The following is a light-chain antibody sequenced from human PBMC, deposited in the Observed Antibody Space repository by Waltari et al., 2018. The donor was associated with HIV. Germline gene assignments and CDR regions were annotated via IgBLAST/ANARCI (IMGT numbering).Light chain of an antibody. CDR3: QLWDSSSDHAV. CDR2: DDS. Sequence: SYVLTQPPSVSVAPGQTARITCGGNNIGSKSVHWYQQKPGQAPVLGVYDDSDRPSVSPDRFSGSNSGNTATLTISRVEAGDEADYCWQLWDSSSDHAVFGGGTQLTVL. J-gene: IGLJ7*01. CDR1: NIGSKS. V-gene: IGLV3-21*02.